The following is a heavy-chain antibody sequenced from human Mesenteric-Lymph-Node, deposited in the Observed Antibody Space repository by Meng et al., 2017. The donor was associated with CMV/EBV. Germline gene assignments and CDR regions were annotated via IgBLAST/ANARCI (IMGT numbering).Heavy chain of an antibody. CDR2: IYYTGST. V-gene: IGHV4-31*03. CDR1: GGSISSGGYY. J-gene: IGHJ4*02. Sequence: CSVSGGSISSGGYYWSWIRQHPGKGLEWIGYIYYTGSTYYNPSLKTRVTISVDMYEKQFSLTLTSVTAADTAVYYCAREVGAALLFDSWGQGTLVTVSS. D-gene: IGHD2-15*01. CDR3: AREVGAALLFDS.